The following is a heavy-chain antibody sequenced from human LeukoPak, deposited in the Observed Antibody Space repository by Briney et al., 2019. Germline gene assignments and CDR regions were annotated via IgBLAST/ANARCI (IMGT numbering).Heavy chain of an antibody. CDR1: GGSIRSYY. J-gene: IGHJ4*02. CDR2: ISTSGST. D-gene: IGHD1-14*01. Sequence: SETLSLTCTVSGGSIRSYYWSWIRQPAGKGLEWIGRISTSGSTNYNPSLKSRVTMSVDTSKSQFSLKLSSVTAADTAVYYCARDGEPPFDYWAQGTLVTVSS. V-gene: IGHV4-4*07. CDR3: ARDGEPPFDY.